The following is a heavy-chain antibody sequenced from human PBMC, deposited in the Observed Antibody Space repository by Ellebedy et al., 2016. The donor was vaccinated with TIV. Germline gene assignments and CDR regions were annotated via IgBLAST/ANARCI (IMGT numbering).Heavy chain of an antibody. J-gene: IGHJ2*01. Sequence: GGSLRLXCAASGFTVSSNYMSWVRQAPGKGLEWVSVIYSGGSTYYADSVKGRFTISRDNSKNTLYLQMNSLRAEDTAVYYCARDSKLGKYWYFDLWGRGTLVTVSS. V-gene: IGHV3-53*01. CDR3: ARDSKLGKYWYFDL. CDR2: IYSGGST. CDR1: GFTVSSNY. D-gene: IGHD7-27*01.